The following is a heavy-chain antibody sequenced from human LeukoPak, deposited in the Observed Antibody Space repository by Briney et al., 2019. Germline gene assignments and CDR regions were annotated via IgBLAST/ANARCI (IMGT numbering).Heavy chain of an antibody. D-gene: IGHD1-1*01. V-gene: IGHV3-21*01. J-gene: IGHJ5*02. Sequence: GGSLKLSCAASGFTFNFYSVHWVRQAPGKGLEWVSCISSSGNYIYYADSVKGRFIISRDNDENSLHLQMNILRVEDTAVYYCVRDQEPEVPTSDNSPSAWGQGTLVTVSS. CDR2: ISSSGNYI. CDR1: GFTFNFYS. CDR3: VRDQEPEVPTSDNSPSA.